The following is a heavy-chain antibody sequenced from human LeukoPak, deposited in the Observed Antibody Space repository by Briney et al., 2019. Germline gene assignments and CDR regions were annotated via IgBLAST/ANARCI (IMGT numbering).Heavy chain of an antibody. CDR3: ARDKGTPYLPSFDY. D-gene: IGHD2-2*01. V-gene: IGHV3-30*04. CDR1: GFTFSSYV. Sequence: PPGRSLRLACAASGFTFSSYVMDWVRQAPGKGLEWVAIISYDGSNEYYADSVKGRFTISRDNSKNTLYLQMNSLRAADTAVYYCARDKGTPYLPSFDYWGQGALVTVSA. CDR2: ISYDGSNE. J-gene: IGHJ4*02.